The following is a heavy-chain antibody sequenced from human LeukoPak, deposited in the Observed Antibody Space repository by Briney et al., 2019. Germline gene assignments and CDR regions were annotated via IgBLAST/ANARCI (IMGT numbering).Heavy chain of an antibody. CDR1: GGTFSSYA. V-gene: IGHV1-69*13. CDR3: AREDYYDSRNAFDI. Sequence: SVKVSCKASGGTFSSYAISWVQQAPGQGLEWMGGIIPIFGTANYAQKFQGRVTITADESTSTAYMELSSLRSEDTAVYYCAREDYYDSRNAFDIWGQGTMVTVSS. J-gene: IGHJ3*02. CDR2: IIPIFGTA. D-gene: IGHD3-22*01.